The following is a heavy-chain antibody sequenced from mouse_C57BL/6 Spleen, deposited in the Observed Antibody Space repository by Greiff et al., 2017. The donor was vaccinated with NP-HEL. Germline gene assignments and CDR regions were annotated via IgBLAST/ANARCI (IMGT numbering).Heavy chain of an antibody. CDR3: TKGGYYGFAY. D-gene: IGHD2-3*01. CDR1: GYTFTDYE. CDR2: IDPETGGT. Sequence: VKLQESGAELVRPGASVTLSCKASGYTFTDYEMHWVKQTPVHGLEWIGAIDPETGGTAYNQKFKGKAILTADKSSSTAYMELRSLTSEDSAVYYCTKGGYYGFAYWGQGTLVTVSA. J-gene: IGHJ3*01. V-gene: IGHV1-15*01.